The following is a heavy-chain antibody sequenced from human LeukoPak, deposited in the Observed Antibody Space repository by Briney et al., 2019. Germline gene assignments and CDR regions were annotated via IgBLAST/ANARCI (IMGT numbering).Heavy chain of an antibody. CDR3: ARLYGSGSYFLTALDY. V-gene: IGHV4-39*01. Sequence: SGTLSLTCTVSGGSISSSSYYWGWIRQPPGKGLEWVGSIYYSVSTYSDPSLKSRVTLSVDTSKNQFSMKMSSVTAANTAVYYCARLYGSGSYFLTALDYWGQGTLVTVSS. J-gene: IGHJ4*02. CDR2: IYYSVST. D-gene: IGHD3-10*01. CDR1: GGSISSSSYY.